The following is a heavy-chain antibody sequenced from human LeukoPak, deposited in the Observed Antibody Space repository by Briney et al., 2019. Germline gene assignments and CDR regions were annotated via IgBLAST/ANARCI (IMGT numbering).Heavy chain of an antibody. CDR1: GGSISSYY. J-gene: IGHJ6*02. CDR3: ARRAAGTDYYYYGMDV. Sequence: PSETLSLTCTVSGGSISSYYWSWIRQPPGKGLEWIGYIYYSGSTNYNPSLKSRVTISVDTSKNQFSLKVSSVTAADTAVYYCARRAAGTDYYYYGMDVWGQGTTVTVSS. CDR2: IYYSGST. V-gene: IGHV4-59*08. D-gene: IGHD6-13*01.